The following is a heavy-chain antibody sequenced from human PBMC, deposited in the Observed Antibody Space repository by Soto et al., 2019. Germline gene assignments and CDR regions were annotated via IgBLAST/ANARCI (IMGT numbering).Heavy chain of an antibody. CDR3: ARDLGLFEYSSSSYAFDI. D-gene: IGHD6-6*01. V-gene: IGHV1-69*13. J-gene: IGHJ3*02. CDR1: GGTFYSYT. Sequence: GASVKVSCKASGGTFYSYTITWVRQAPGQGLEWMGGIIPIFGTANYAQKFQGRVTITADESTSTAYMELSSLRSEDTAVYYCARDLGLFEYSSSSYAFDIWGQGTMVTVSS. CDR2: IIPIFGTA.